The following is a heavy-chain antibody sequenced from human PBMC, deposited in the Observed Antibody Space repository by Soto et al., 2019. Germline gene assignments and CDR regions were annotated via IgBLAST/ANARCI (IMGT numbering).Heavy chain of an antibody. V-gene: IGHV1-8*01. J-gene: IGHJ6*03. Sequence: QVQLVQSGAEVKKPGASVKVSCKASGYTFTSYDINWVRQATGQGLEWMGWMNPNSGNTGYAQKFQARVTMTRNTSISTAYMGLSSLRSEDTAVYYCARGPGSWYYYYMDVWGKGTTVTVSS. CDR2: MNPNSGNT. CDR3: ARGPGSWYYYYMDV. D-gene: IGHD6-13*01. CDR1: GYTFTSYD.